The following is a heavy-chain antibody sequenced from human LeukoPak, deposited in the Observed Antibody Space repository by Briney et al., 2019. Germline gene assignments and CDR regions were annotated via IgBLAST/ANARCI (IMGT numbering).Heavy chain of an antibody. D-gene: IGHD2-2*02. CDR2: INHSGST. Sequence: SSETLSLTCAVYGGSFSGYYWSWLRQPPGKGLEWIGEINHSGSTNYNPSLKSRVTISVDTSKNQFPLKLISVTAAATAVFFCARTPPDMVVVPAAIPQRGYYHSYYYMDVWGKGTPVTVSS. CDR1: GGSFSGYY. CDR3: ARTPPDMVVVPAAIPQRGYYHSYYYMDV. J-gene: IGHJ6*03. V-gene: IGHV4-34*01.